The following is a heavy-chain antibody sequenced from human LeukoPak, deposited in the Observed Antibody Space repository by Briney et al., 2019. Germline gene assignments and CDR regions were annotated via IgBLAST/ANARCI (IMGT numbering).Heavy chain of an antibody. Sequence: SVKVSCKASARTFSSYAISWVRQAHGHGLEWMGGIIPIFGTANYAQKFQGRATITADESTSTAYMELSSLRSEDTAVYYCARDPNTAMVNGGDYWGQGTLVTVSS. CDR2: IIPIFGTA. CDR1: ARTFSSYA. CDR3: ARDPNTAMVNGGDY. D-gene: IGHD5-18*01. V-gene: IGHV1-69*01. J-gene: IGHJ4*02.